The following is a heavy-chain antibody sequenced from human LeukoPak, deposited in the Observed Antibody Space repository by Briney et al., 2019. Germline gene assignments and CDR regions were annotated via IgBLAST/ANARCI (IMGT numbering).Heavy chain of an antibody. CDR1: GFTFSSYW. CDR2: IKQDGSEK. V-gene: IGHV3-7*04. CDR3: VRGSMVRGITYYFDY. J-gene: IGHJ4*02. Sequence: GGSLRLSCAASGFTFSSYWMSWVRQAPGKGLEWVANIKQDGSEKYYVDSVKGRFTISRDNAKNSLYLQMNSLRAEDTAVYYCVRGSMVRGITYYFDYWGQGTLVTVSS. D-gene: IGHD3-10*01.